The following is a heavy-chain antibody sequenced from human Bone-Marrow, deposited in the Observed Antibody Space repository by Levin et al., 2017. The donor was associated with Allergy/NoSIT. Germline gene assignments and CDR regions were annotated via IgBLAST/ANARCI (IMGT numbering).Heavy chain of an antibody. CDR2: INRDGLEK. D-gene: IGHD1-1*01. Sequence: ETLSLTCVASGFTFGSYWMSWVRQAPGKGLEWVANINRDGLEKFYVDSVKGRFTISRDNAKNSFFLQMTSLRGEDTGVYYCARGRNWHGYYFDYWGQGALVSVSS. V-gene: IGHV3-7*04. CDR3: ARGRNWHGYYFDY. J-gene: IGHJ4*02. CDR1: GFTFGSYW.